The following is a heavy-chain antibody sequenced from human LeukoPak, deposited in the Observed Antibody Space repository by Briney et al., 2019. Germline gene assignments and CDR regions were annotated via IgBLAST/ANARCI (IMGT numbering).Heavy chain of an antibody. CDR3: ARWFNDIAVAGYTIGY. CDR1: GFTFSDYY. D-gene: IGHD6-19*01. V-gene: IGHV3-11*01. CDR2: ISSSGSTI. Sequence: GGSLRLSCAASGFTFSDYYMSWIRQAPGKGLEWVSYISSSGSTIYYADSVKGRFTISRDNAKNSLYLQMNSLRAEDTAVYYCARWFNDIAVAGYTIGYWGQGTLVTVSS. J-gene: IGHJ4*02.